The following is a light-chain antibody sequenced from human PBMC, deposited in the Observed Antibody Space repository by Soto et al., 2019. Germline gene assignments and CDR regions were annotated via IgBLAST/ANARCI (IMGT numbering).Light chain of an antibody. J-gene: IGLJ1*01. Sequence: QSALTQPASVSGSPGQSITISCTXTSSDVGAYDYVSWYQQHPDKAPKLMIYEVSNRPSGVSNRFSGSKSVNTATLTISELQAEDEADYYCSSYTSSSTRVFGTGTKVT. CDR3: SSYTSSSTRV. CDR2: EVS. V-gene: IGLV2-14*03. CDR1: SSDVGAYDY.